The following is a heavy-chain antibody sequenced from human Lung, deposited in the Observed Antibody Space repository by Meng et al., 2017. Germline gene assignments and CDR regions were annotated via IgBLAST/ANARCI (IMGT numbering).Heavy chain of an antibody. CDR1: DGSFSDYY. V-gene: IGHV4-34*02. D-gene: IGHD4-11*01. CDR3: ARGPTTMAHDFDY. J-gene: IGHJ4*02. Sequence: HPPSWGVGLTQPVASMSLTCVVSDGSFSDYYWSWTRQPPGKGLEWIGEINHSGSTNYNPSLESRATISVDTSQNNLSLKLSSVTAADSAVYYCARGPTTMAHDFDYWGQGTLVTVSS. CDR2: INHSGST.